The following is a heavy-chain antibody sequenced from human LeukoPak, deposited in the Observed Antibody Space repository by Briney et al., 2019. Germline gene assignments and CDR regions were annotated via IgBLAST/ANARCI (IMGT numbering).Heavy chain of an antibody. CDR1: GGSISSYY. J-gene: IGHJ4*02. CDR3: AKGIAAAWLGRYYFDY. CDR2: IYTSGST. V-gene: IGHV4-4*07. D-gene: IGHD6-13*01. Sequence: PSETLSLTCAVSGGSISSYYWSWIRQPAGKGLEWIGRIYTSGSTNYNPSLKSRVTMSVDTSKNQFSLKLSSVTAADTAVYYCAKGIAAAWLGRYYFDYWGQGTLVTVSS.